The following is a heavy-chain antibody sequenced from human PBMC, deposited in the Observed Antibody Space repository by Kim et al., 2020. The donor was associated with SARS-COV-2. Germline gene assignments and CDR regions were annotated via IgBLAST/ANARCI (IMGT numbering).Heavy chain of an antibody. CDR1: GFTFSSYA. V-gene: IGHV3-23*01. J-gene: IGHJ4*01. CDR3: AKDDFMAVAGPPEETFDY. CDR2: ISGSGGST. Sequence: GGSLRLSCAASGFTFSSYAMSWVRQAPGKGLEWVSAISGSGGSTYYADSVKGRFTISRDNSKNTLYLQMNSLRAEDTAVYYCAKDDFMAVAGPPEETFDYWGQGTLVTVSS. D-gene: IGHD6-19*01.